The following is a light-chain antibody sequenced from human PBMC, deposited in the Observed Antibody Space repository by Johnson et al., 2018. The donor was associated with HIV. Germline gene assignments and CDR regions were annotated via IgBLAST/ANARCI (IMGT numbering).Light chain of an antibody. CDR1: SSNIGNNY. CDR3: GTWDSSLTSYV. V-gene: IGLV1-51*01. Sequence: QSVLTQPPSVSAAPGQKVTISCSGTSSNIGNNYVSWYQQFPGTAPKLVIYDNNKRPSGIPGRLSGSKSGPSATLGITGLQTGDEADYYCGTWDSSLTSYVFGAGTKVTVL. CDR2: DNN. J-gene: IGLJ1*01.